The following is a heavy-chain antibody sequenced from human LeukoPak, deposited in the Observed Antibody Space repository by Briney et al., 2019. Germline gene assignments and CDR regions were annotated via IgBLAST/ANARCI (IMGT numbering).Heavy chain of an antibody. J-gene: IGHJ4*02. CDR3: ARAPPSSGSYGFDY. CDR1: GGTFSSYA. D-gene: IGHD1-26*01. CDR2: IIPIFGTA. Sequence: SVKLSCKSSGGTFSSYAISWVRQAPGQGLEWMGGIIPIFGTANYAQKFQGRVTITADKSTSTAYMELSSLRSEDTAVYYCARAPPSSGSYGFDYWGQGTLVTVSS. V-gene: IGHV1-69*06.